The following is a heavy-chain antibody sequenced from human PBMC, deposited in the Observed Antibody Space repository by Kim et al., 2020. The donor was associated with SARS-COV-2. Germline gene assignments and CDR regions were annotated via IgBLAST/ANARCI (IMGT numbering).Heavy chain of an antibody. J-gene: IGHJ3*02. Sequence: TTHNPPRKDRFPISGDTSKNRFSLKLSSVTAADTAVYYCAAGTTVNAFDIWGQGTMVTVSS. D-gene: IGHD1-7*01. CDR2: T. V-gene: IGHV4-59*01. CDR3: AAGTTVNAFDI.